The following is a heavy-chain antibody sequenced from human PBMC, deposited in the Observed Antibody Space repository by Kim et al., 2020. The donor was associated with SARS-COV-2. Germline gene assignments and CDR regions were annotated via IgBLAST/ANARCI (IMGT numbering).Heavy chain of an antibody. CDR3: ARSAGGIEPYYFDY. Sequence: AQKVQGGVTITADESTSTRYMELGSLRSEDTAVYYCARSAGGIEPYYFDYWGQGTLVTVSS. V-gene: IGHV1-69*01. J-gene: IGHJ4*02. D-gene: IGHD3-16*01.